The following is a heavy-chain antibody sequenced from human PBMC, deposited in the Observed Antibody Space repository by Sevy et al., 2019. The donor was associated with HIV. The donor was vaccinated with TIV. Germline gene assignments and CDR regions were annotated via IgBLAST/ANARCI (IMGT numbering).Heavy chain of an antibody. CDR1: GFTFSSYD. Sequence: GGSLRLSCAASGFTFSSYDMHWVRQATGKGLEWVSAIGTAGDTYYPGSVKGRFTISRENAKNSLYLQMNSLRAGDTAVYYCARGGRYGYGYSYYYGMDVWGQGTTVTVSS. V-gene: IGHV3-13*01. J-gene: IGHJ6*02. CDR3: ARGGRYGYGYSYYYGMDV. D-gene: IGHD5-18*01. CDR2: IGTAGDT.